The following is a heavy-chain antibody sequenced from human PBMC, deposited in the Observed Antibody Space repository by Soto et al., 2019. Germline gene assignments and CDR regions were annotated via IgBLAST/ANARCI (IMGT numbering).Heavy chain of an antibody. CDR3: ARWGSSGYSADY. CDR1: GGSISSYY. J-gene: IGHJ4*02. CDR2: IYYTGTT. D-gene: IGHD3-22*01. Sequence: PSETLSLTCTGSGGSISSYYWSWIRRPPGKGLEWIGYIYYTGTTNYNPSLKSRVTISVDTSKNQFSLKLSSVTAADTAVYYCARWGSSGYSADYWGQGTLVTVSS. V-gene: IGHV4-59*01.